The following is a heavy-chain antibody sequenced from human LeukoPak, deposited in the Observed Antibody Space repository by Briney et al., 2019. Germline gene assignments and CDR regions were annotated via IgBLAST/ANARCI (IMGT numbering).Heavy chain of an antibody. CDR1: GGTFSSYA. Sequence: ASVKVSCKASGGTFSSYAISWVRQAPGQGLEWMGGIIPIFGTANYEQKFQGRVTITADESTSTAYMELSSLRSEDTAVYYCARGRDCSSTSCLRTFDIWGQGTMVTVSS. CDR2: IIPIFGTA. V-gene: IGHV1-69*13. D-gene: IGHD2-2*01. J-gene: IGHJ3*02. CDR3: ARGRDCSSTSCLRTFDI.